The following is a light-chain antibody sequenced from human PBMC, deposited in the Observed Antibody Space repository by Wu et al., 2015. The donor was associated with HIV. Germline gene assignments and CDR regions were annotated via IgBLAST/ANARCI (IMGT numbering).Light chain of an antibody. J-gene: IGKJ1*01. CDR1: QDINNY. CDR2: GAS. Sequence: DIQMTQSPSAMSASVGDRVTITCRASQDINNYLAWFQQKQGKVPKRLIYGASSLQSGVPSRFSGSGSGTQFTLTISSLQPEDFATYYCLQHNTYPWTFGQGTTVEIK. CDR3: LQHNTYPWT. V-gene: IGKV1-17*03.